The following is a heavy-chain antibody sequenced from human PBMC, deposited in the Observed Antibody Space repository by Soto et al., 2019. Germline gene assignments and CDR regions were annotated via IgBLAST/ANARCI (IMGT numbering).Heavy chain of an antibody. CDR2: INPNSGGT. V-gene: IGHV1-2*04. CDR3: ARDLSYGSGSYYGMDV. D-gene: IGHD3-10*01. CDR1: GYTFTGYY. J-gene: IGHJ6*02. Sequence: ASVKVSCKASGYTFTGYYMHWVRQAPGQGLEWMGWINPNSGGTNYAQKFQGWVTMTRDTSISTAYMELSRLRSGDTAVYYCARDLSYGSGSYYGMDVWGQGTTVTVSS.